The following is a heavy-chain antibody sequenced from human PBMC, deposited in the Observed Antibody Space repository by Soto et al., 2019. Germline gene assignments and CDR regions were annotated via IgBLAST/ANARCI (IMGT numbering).Heavy chain of an antibody. CDR3: ATLFNYDFWSGYYKNYYYYGMDV. CDR2: IDPSDSYT. V-gene: IGHV5-10-1*01. Sequence: PGESLKISCKGSGYSFTSYWISWVRQMPGKGLEWMGRIDPSDSYTNYSPSFQGHVTISADKSISTAYLQWSSLKASDTAMYYCATLFNYDFWSGYYKNYYYYGMDVWGQGTTVTAP. J-gene: IGHJ6*02. CDR1: GYSFTSYW. D-gene: IGHD3-3*01.